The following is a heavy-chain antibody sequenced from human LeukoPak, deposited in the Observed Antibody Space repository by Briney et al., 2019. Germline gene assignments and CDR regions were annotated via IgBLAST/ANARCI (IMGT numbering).Heavy chain of an antibody. CDR3: ARDMARGIGELYPAFDI. D-gene: IGHD3-10*01. CDR1: GGSISSGDYY. Sequence: SQTLSLTCTVSGGSISSGDYYWSWIRQPPGKGLEWIGYIYYSGSTYYNPSLKSRVTISVDTSKNQFSLKLSSVTAADTAVYYCARDMARGIGELYPAFDIWGQGTMVTVSS. J-gene: IGHJ3*02. CDR2: IYYSGST. V-gene: IGHV4-30-4*08.